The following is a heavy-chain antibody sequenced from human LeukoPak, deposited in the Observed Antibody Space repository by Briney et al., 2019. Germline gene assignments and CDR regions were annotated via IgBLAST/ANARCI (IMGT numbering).Heavy chain of an antibody. CDR3: ARTSRNTAMLNYYYMDV. Sequence: ASVKVSCKASGGTFSSYAISWVRQAPGQGLEWMGGIIPIFGTANYAQKFQGRVTITADESTSTAYMELSSLRSEDTAVYYCARTSRNTAMLNYYYMDVWGKGTTVTVSS. V-gene: IGHV1-69*13. CDR1: GGTFSSYA. CDR2: IIPIFGTA. J-gene: IGHJ6*03. D-gene: IGHD5-18*01.